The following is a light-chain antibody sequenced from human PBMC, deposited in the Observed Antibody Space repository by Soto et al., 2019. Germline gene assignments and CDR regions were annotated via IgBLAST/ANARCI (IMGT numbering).Light chain of an antibody. CDR3: QQSYSTPLWT. CDR1: QSISSY. Sequence: IQVTQSTSSLSASVGDIVTITCLASQSISSYLNWYQQKPGKAPKLLIYAASSLQSGVPSRFSGSGSGTDFTLTISSLQPEDFATYYCQQSYSTPLWTFGQGTRLEIK. CDR2: AAS. V-gene: IGKV1-39*01. J-gene: IGKJ5*01.